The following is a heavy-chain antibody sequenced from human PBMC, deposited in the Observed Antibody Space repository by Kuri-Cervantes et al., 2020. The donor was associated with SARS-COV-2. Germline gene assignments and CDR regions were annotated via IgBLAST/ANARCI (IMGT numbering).Heavy chain of an antibody. J-gene: IGHJ4*02. CDR2: ISYDGSNT. D-gene: IGHD2-21*01. CDR3: ARDRVGVHDY. V-gene: IGHV3-30-3*01. CDR1: GFTFSSYA. Sequence: GGYLRLSCAASGFTFSSYAIHWVRQAPGKGLEWVAIISYDGSNTYYADSVKGRFTISRDNSKNTLYLQMNSLRTEDTAIYYCARDRVGVHDYWGQGTLVTVSS.